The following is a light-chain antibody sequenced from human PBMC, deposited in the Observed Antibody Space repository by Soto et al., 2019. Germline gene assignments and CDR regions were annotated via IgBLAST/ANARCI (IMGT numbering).Light chain of an antibody. J-gene: IGKJ2*01. V-gene: IGKV1-17*01. Sequence: DIQMTQSPSSLSASVGDRVTITCRASQGVRTDLGWYQQKPGTAPQRLIYAASILQSGVPSRFSGSGSGTEFTLTISSLEPEDFATYYCLQHNSYPYTFGQGTKLEIK. CDR1: QGVRTD. CDR2: AAS. CDR3: LQHNSYPYT.